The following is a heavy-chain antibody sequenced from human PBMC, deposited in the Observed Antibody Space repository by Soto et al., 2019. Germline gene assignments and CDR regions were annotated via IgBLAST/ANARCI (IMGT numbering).Heavy chain of an antibody. V-gene: IGHV4-39*01. CDR3: ARAYDLWPFAFAP. CDR2: IYYSGST. J-gene: IGHJ5*02. CDR1: GGSISSSSYY. Sequence: SETLSLTCTVSGGSISSSSYYWGWIRQPPGKGLEWIGSIYYSGSTYYNPSLKSRVTISVETSKNPFSLKLSSVTAADTAVYYCARAYDLWPFAFAPWGQGTLVTVSS. D-gene: IGHD3-3*01.